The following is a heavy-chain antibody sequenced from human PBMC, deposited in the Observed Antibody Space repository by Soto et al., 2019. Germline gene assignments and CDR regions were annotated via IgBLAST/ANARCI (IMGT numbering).Heavy chain of an antibody. CDR3: ARPPGYISDWYYFDL. CDR2: VSPKSGGT. CDR1: GYSFIDYY. D-gene: IGHD3-9*01. J-gene: IGHJ4*02. Sequence: QVQLVQSGAEVKKPGASVKVSCEASGYSFIDYYIHWVRQAPGQGFEWMGRVSPKSGGTNYAQKFEGRVTMTWETALNTAYMELSSLKSDDPAVYYCARPPGYISDWYYFDLWGQGTRVTVAS. V-gene: IGHV1-2*02.